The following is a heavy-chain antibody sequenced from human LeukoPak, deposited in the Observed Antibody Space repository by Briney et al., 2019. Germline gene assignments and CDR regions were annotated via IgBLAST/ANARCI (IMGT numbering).Heavy chain of an antibody. D-gene: IGHD6-6*01. CDR1: GFRFSSYD. J-gene: IGHJ4*02. Sequence: GGSLRLSCAATGFRFSSYDMHWVRQAPGKGLEWVAAISAEGDIQIYLDSVMGRFTISRDNSKSTLYLQLNSLRADDTAVYYCVKDEWYGSSSYFDFWGQGTLVTVSS. CDR3: VKDEWYGSSSYFDF. V-gene: IGHV3-30-3*01. CDR2: ISAEGDIQ.